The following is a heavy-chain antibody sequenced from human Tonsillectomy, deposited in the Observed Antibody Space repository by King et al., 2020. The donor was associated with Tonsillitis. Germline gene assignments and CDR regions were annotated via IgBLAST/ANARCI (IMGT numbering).Heavy chain of an antibody. CDR2: ISYDGNKK. Sequence: VQLVESGGGVVQPGRSLRLSCAASGFSFSSYGMHWVRQAPGKGLEWVAFISYDGNKKYYADSVKGRLTISRDNSKNTLYLQMNSLRAEDTAVYYCAKARSAYYLGCDYWGQGTLVTVSS. CDR3: AKARSAYYLGCDY. D-gene: IGHD3-22*01. CDR1: GFSFSSYG. V-gene: IGHV3-30*18. J-gene: IGHJ4*02.